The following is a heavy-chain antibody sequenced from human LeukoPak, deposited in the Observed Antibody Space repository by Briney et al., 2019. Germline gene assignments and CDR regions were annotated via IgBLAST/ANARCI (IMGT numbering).Heavy chain of an antibody. V-gene: IGHV4-4*07. CDR2: IYTSGST. CDR1: GGSISSYY. CDR3: ARARRPGGYASGFFDY. Sequence: SETLSLTCTVSGGSISSYYWSWIRQPAGKGLGWIGRIYTSGSTNYNPSLKSRVTMSVDTSKNQFSLKLSSVTAADTAVYYCARARRPGGYASGFFDYWGQGTLVTVSS. J-gene: IGHJ4*02. D-gene: IGHD3-10*01.